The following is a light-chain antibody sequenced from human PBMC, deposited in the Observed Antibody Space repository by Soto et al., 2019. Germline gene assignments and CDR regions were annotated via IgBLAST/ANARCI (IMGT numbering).Light chain of an antibody. Sequence: DIQMTQSPSMLSASVGDRVTIACRASQSIRRWLAWYQQKPGKAPKLLIFDASTLESGVPSRFSGSGSGTEFTLTISSLQPEDFATYYCLQHNSYPLTFGGGTKVDIK. V-gene: IGKV1-5*01. CDR1: QSIRRW. CDR3: LQHNSYPLT. J-gene: IGKJ4*01. CDR2: DAS.